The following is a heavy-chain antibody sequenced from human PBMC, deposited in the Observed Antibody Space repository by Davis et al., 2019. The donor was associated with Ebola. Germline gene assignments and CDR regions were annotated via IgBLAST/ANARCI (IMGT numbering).Heavy chain of an antibody. J-gene: IGHJ2*01. D-gene: IGHD4-17*01. CDR3: AKERSSTVTTLRGGGFDL. Sequence: PGGSLRLSCAASGFTFSSYGMHWVRQAPGKGLEWVAVLSYDGSNKYYVDSVKGRFTISRDNSKNTLYLQMNSLRAEDTAVYYCAKERSSTVTTLRGGGFDLWGRGTLVTVSS. CDR2: LSYDGSNK. CDR1: GFTFSSYG. V-gene: IGHV3-30*18.